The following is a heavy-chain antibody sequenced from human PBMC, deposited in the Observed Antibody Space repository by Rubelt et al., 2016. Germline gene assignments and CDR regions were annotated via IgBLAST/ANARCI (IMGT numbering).Heavy chain of an antibody. D-gene: IGHD2-21*02. Sequence: VQSGAEVKTPGASVKVSCKASGYTFTDYYLHWVRRAPGQGLEWMGWISPNSGGTNYAQKYQGRVTMTRDTSISTAYMELNRLTSDDTAVYFCARGFCGGDCYLSAFEVWGQGTTVTVSS. CDR3: ARGFCGGDCYLSAFEV. V-gene: IGHV1-2*02. CDR1: GYTFTDYY. J-gene: IGHJ3*01. CDR2: ISPNSGGT.